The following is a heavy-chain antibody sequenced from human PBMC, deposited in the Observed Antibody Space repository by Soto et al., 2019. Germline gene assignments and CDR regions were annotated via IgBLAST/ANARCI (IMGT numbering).Heavy chain of an antibody. CDR3: ERGGASEGAALALDS. CDR2: IIPIFGTA. J-gene: IGHJ5*02. V-gene: IGHV1-69*13. Sequence: ASVKVSCKASGGTFSSYAISWVRQAPGQGLEWMGGIIPIFGTATYAQKFQGRVTITADESTSTAYMELSSLRSEDTAVFYFERGGASEGAALALDSWGKGPPVTAS. CDR1: GGTFSSYA. D-gene: IGHD1-26*01.